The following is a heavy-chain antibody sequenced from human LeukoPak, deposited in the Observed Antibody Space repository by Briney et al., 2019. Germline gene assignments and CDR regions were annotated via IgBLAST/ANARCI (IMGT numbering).Heavy chain of an antibody. V-gene: IGHV3-7*01. D-gene: IGHD1-14*01. Sequence: GGSLRLSCEASGFSFSRYWMSWVRQAPLRGLEWVANIKPDGSEIYYVDSVKGRFTISRDNSKNTLYLQMNSLRAEDTAVYYCARGNRFDYWGQGTLVTVSS. CDR3: ARGNRFDY. CDR2: IKPDGSEI. J-gene: IGHJ4*02. CDR1: GFSFSRYW.